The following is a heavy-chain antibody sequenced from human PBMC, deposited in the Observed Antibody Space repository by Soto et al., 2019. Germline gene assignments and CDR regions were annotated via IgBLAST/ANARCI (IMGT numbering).Heavy chain of an antibody. CDR3: VRDSGNGWKDY. CDR2: IDHSGST. D-gene: IGHD6-19*01. J-gene: IGHJ4*02. V-gene: IGHV4-4*02. Sequence: QVQLQESGPGLVKPSGTLSLTCAVSGGSISSTNWWNWVRQPPGKGLEWIGEIDHSGSTNYNPSLKSRVTMSVDKPQNQFSLKLSSVTAADTAVYYCVRDSGNGWKDYWGQGTLVTVSS. CDR1: GGSISSTNW.